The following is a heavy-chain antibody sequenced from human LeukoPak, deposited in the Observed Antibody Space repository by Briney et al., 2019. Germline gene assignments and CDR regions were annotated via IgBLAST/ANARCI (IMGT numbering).Heavy chain of an antibody. D-gene: IGHD6-19*01. CDR3: ARVSRIAGAGTFSDY. V-gene: IGHV4-59*01. Sequence: SETLSLTCTVSGCFISRYYWSWIGQPPGKGLEWIGYIYYSGSTNYNFSLKSRVTISVDTSKNQFSLKLSSVTAADTAVYYCARVSRIAGAGTFSDYWGQGTLVTVSS. CDR1: GCFISRYY. J-gene: IGHJ4*02. CDR2: IYYSGST.